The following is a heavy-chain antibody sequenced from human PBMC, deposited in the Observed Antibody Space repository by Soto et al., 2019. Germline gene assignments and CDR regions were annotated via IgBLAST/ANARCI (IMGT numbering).Heavy chain of an antibody. D-gene: IGHD6-13*01. Sequence: GGSLRLSCAASGFTFSSYAMSWVRQAPGKGLEWVSAISGSGGSTYYADSVKGRFTISRDNSKNTLYLQMNSLRAEDTAVYYCAKIVRGSSWPSIVMDFGYFDYWGQGTLVTVSS. V-gene: IGHV3-23*01. CDR1: GFTFSSYA. CDR2: ISGSGGST. CDR3: AKIVRGSSWPSIVMDFGYFDY. J-gene: IGHJ4*02.